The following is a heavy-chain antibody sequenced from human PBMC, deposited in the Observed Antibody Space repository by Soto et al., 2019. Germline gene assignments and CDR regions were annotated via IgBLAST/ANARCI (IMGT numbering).Heavy chain of an antibody. J-gene: IGHJ2*01. CDR3: AREAGTPVLWYFDL. CDR2: IGSNAATT. Sequence: EVPLVESGGGLVQPGGSLRLSCAGSGFSFSTYSIHWVRQAPGKGPEYVAVIGSNAATTYYADSVKGRFTISRDNSKNTAFLQMGSLRDEDMGVYFCAREAGTPVLWYFDLWGRGTLVTVSS. D-gene: IGHD1-1*01. CDR1: GFSFSTYS. V-gene: IGHV3-64*07.